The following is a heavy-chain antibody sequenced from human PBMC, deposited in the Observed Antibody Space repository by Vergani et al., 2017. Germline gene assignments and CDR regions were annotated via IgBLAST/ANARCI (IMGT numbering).Heavy chain of an antibody. CDR1: GGSISSGAFS. D-gene: IGHD5-18*01. V-gene: IGHV4-30-2*01. Sequence: QLQLQESGSGLVKPSQTLSLNCAASGGSISSGAFSWGWIRQPPGRGLQWIGHIFQSGSPDYNASLKSRVNISLDKSKNHFSLSLRSDDTAVYYCARGGTWIQLLVSYYYYGMDVWGQGTTVTVSS. J-gene: IGHJ6*02. CDR2: IFQSGSP. CDR3: ARGGTWIQLLVSYYYYGMDV.